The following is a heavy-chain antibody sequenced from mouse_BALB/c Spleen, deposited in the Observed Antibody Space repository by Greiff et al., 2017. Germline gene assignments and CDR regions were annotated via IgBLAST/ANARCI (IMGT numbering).Heavy chain of an antibody. CDR1: GFNIKDTY. CDR2: IDPANGNT. J-gene: IGHJ2*01. Sequence: VQLKESGAELVKPGASVKLSCTASGFNIKDTYMHWVKQRPEQGLEWIGRIDPANGNTKYDPKFQGKATITADTSSNTAYLQLSSLTSEDTAVYYCARTLYDYFDYWGQGTTLTVSS. V-gene: IGHV14-3*02. D-gene: IGHD2-3*01. CDR3: ARTLYDYFDY.